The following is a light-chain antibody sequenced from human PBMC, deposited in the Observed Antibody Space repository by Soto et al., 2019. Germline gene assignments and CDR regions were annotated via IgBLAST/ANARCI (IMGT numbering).Light chain of an antibody. CDR2: GAS. V-gene: IGKV3-15*01. CDR3: QQYNNWSGT. Sequence: EIVMTQSPATLSVSPGERATLSCRASQSVSSNLAGYQQKPGQAPRLLIYGASTRATGIPARFSGSGSGTEFTLTISSLQSEDFAVYYCQQYNNWSGTFGQGTKVEIK. J-gene: IGKJ1*01. CDR1: QSVSSN.